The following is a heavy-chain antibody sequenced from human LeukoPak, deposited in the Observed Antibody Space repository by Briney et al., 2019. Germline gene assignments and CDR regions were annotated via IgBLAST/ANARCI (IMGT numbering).Heavy chain of an antibody. Sequence: GGSLRLSCAASGFTFSSYSMNWVRQAPGKGLEWVSSISSSSSYIYYADSVKGRFTISRDNAKNSLYLQMNSLRAEDTAVYYCARVAAVAGHNDYWGQGTLVTVSS. CDR1: GFTFSSYS. D-gene: IGHD6-19*01. CDR2: ISSSSSYI. J-gene: IGHJ4*02. CDR3: ARVAAVAGHNDY. V-gene: IGHV3-21*01.